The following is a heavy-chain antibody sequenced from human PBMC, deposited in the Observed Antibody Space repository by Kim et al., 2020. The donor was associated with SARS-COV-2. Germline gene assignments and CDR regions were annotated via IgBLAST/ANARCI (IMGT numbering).Heavy chain of an antibody. CDR2: IYYSGNS. V-gene: IGHV4-39*01. CDR1: GGSISSTSHY. CDR3: ARVIYGMDV. Sequence: SETLSLTCTVSGGSISSTSHYWGWIRQCPGKGLEWIGSIYYSGNSHYNSSRKSRVTISVDTSKNQLSLKLSSVTAADTAVYDCARVIYGMDVWGQGTTVT. J-gene: IGHJ6*02.